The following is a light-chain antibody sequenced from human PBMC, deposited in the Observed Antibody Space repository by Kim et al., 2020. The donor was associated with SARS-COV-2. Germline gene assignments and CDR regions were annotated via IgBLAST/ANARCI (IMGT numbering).Light chain of an antibody. CDR3: QQYDDLPIT. CDR1: QDITNY. Sequence: ASVGDRVTLTCQASQDITNYLNWYQQKPGKAPNLLIYDASNVETGVPSRFSGSGSGTDFTFTIISLQPEDIATYYCQQYDDLPITFGQGTRLEIK. J-gene: IGKJ5*01. CDR2: DAS. V-gene: IGKV1-33*01.